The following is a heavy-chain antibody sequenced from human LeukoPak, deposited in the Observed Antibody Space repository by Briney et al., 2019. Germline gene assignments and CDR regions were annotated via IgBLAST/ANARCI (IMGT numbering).Heavy chain of an antibody. CDR2: IRYDGSNK. Sequence: GGSLRLSCAASGFTFSSYGMHWVRQAPGKGLEWVAFIRYDGSNKYYADSVKGRFTISRDNSKNTLYLQMNSLRAEDTAVYYCAKDTRDILTGYYNTALDYWGQGTLVTVSS. CDR1: GFTFSSYG. D-gene: IGHD3-9*01. J-gene: IGHJ4*02. CDR3: AKDTRDILTGYYNTALDY. V-gene: IGHV3-30*02.